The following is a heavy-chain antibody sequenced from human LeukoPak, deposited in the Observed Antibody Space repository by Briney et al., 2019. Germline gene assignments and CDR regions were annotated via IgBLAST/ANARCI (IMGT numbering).Heavy chain of an antibody. CDR1: GFTFSSYA. D-gene: IGHD3-10*01. CDR2: ISYDGSNK. V-gene: IGHV3-30*04. J-gene: IGHJ4*02. Sequence: GGSLRLSCAASGFTFSSYAMHWVRQAPGKGLEGVAVISYDGSNKYYADSVKGGFTISRDNSKNTLYLQTNSLRAEDTAVYYCARARGSLWFGELFDYWGQGTLVTVSS. CDR3: ARARGSLWFGELFDY.